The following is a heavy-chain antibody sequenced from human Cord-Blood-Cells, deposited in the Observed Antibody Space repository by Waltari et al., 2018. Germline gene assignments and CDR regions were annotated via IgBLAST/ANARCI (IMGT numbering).Heavy chain of an antibody. CDR3: ARDGEEERLSAFDI. Sequence: QVQLVQSGAEVKKRGASVKVSCKASGYTFTGYYMHWVRQAPGQGLAWRGGINPNSGGRIHAQKFQCWVTLTRDTSISTAYMELSRLGSDDPAVYYCARDGEEERLSAFDIWCQGTMVTVSS. D-gene: IGHD6-25*01. CDR1: GYTFTGYY. J-gene: IGHJ3*02. V-gene: IGHV1-2*04. CDR2: INPNSGGR.